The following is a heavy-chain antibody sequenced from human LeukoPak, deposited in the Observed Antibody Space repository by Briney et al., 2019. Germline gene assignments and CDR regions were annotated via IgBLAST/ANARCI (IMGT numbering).Heavy chain of an antibody. D-gene: IGHD3-3*01. J-gene: IGHJ4*02. CDR3: ARASSSLGVDFDY. CDR2: ISSSSSYI. CDR1: GFTFSSYS. V-gene: IGHV3-21*04. Sequence: GGSLRLSCAASGFTFSSYSMNWVRQAPGKGLEGVSSISSSSSYIYYADSVKGRFTISRDNSKNTPYLQMNSLRAEDTAVYYCARASSSLGVDFDYWGQGTLVTVSS.